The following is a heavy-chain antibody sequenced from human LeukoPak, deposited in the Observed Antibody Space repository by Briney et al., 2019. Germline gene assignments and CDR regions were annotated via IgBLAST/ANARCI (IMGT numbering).Heavy chain of an antibody. CDR3: ARERGIQLPKGGIDP. V-gene: IGHV1-69*05. J-gene: IGHJ5*02. Sequence: SVKVSCKASGSTFSSYAISWVRQAPGQGLEWMGRIIPIFGTANYAQKFQGRVTITTDESTSTAYMQLSSLRSEDTAVYYCARERGIQLPKGGIDPWGQGTLVTASS. D-gene: IGHD5-18*01. CDR2: IIPIFGTA. CDR1: GSTFSSYA.